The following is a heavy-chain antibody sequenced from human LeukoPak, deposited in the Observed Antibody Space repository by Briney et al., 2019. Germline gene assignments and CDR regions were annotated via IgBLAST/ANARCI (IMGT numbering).Heavy chain of an antibody. Sequence: GGSLRLSCAASGFTFSSYSMTWVRQAPGKGLEWVSSISSSSSYIYYADSVKGRFTISRDNAKNSLYLQMNSLRAEDTAVYYCARWYSSGWRAFDIWGQGTMVTVSS. CDR3: ARWYSSGWRAFDI. CDR1: GFTFSSYS. J-gene: IGHJ3*02. V-gene: IGHV3-21*01. CDR2: ISSSSSYI. D-gene: IGHD6-19*01.